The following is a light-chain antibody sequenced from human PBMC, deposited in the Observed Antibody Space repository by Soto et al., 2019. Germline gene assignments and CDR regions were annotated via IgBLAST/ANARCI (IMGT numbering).Light chain of an antibody. J-gene: IGKJ1*01. CDR3: QHYNDWPPSWT. V-gene: IGKV3-15*01. Sequence: ELVMTQSPATLSVSPGERATLSCRASQSVRSKLAWYQQKPGQAPRVLIFGAFTRATGIPARFSGSGSGTEFTLTISSLQSEDFAVYYCQHYNDWPPSWTFGQGTRVEIK. CDR2: GAF. CDR1: QSVRSK.